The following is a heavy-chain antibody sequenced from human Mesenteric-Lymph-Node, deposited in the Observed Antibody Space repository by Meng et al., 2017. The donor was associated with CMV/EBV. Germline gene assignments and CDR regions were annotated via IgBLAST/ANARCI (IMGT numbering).Heavy chain of an antibody. CDR1: TFTGYY. D-gene: IGHD2-2*01. CDR3: ARSYCSSSSCYEGEEYFQH. Sequence: TFTGYYRHWVRQAPGQGLEWMGRINPNSGGTNYAQKFQGRVTMTRDTSISTAYMELSRLRSDDTAVYYCARSYCSSSSCYEGEEYFQHWGQGTLVTVSS. J-gene: IGHJ1*01. V-gene: IGHV1-2*06. CDR2: INPNSGGT.